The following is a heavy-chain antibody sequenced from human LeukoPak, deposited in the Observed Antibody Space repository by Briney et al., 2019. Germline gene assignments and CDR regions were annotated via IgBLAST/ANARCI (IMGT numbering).Heavy chain of an antibody. Sequence: GGSLRLSCAASGFTFSSYAMSWVRLALGKELEWVSGISGSGGSTNYADSVKGRFTISRDNSKNTLYLQMNSLRAEDTAEYYCAKTNSAQYFDYWGQGTLVTVSS. CDR2: ISGSGGST. CDR1: GFTFSSYA. CDR3: AKTNSAQYFDY. J-gene: IGHJ4*02. V-gene: IGHV3-23*01. D-gene: IGHD4-11*01.